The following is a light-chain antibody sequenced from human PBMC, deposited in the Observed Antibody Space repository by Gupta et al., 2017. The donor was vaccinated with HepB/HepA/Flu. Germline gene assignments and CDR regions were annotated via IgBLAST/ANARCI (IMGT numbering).Light chain of an antibody. J-gene: IGKJ1*01. Sequence: EIVLTQSPATLSLSPGERATLSCRASQSVSSSLAWFQQKPGQAPRLIIYDASNRDSGIPDRFSGSGSGKDFTLTSSRREHEDFAVYYWQQRSNWWTFGQGTKVEIK. CDR1: QSVSSS. V-gene: IGKV3-11*01. CDR2: DAS. CDR3: QQRSNWWT.